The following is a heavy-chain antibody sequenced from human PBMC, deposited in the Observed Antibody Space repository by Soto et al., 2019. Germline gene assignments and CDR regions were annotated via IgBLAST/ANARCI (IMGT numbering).Heavy chain of an antibody. Sequence: PSETLSLTCTVSGGSISSYYWSWIRQPPGKGLEWIGYIYYSGSTNYNPSLKSRVNISVDTSKNQFSLKLSSVTAADTAVYYCATYSILTGYYGYWGQGTLVTVFS. V-gene: IGHV4-59*01. D-gene: IGHD3-9*01. J-gene: IGHJ4*02. CDR1: GGSISSYY. CDR2: IYYSGST. CDR3: ATYSILTGYYGY.